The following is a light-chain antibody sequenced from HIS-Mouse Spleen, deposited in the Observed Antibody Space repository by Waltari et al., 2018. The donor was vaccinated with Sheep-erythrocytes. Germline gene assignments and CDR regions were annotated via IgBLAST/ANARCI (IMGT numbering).Light chain of an antibody. V-gene: IGLV2-11*01. Sequence: QSALTQPRSVSGSPGQSVTISCTGTSSDVGGYNYVSWYQQHPGKAPKLMFYDVSKRPSGVPDRFSGSKAGKTAARTISGLQAEYEADYYCCSYAGSYNHVFATGTKFTVL. CDR1: SSDVGGYNY. CDR3: CSYAGSYNHV. J-gene: IGLJ1*01. CDR2: DVS.